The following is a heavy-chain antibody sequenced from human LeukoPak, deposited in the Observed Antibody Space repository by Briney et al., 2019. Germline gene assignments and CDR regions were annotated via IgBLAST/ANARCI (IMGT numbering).Heavy chain of an antibody. D-gene: IGHD3-10*01. Sequence: PSETLSLTCTVSGGSISSYYWSWIRQPPGKGLELIGYIYYSGSTNYNPSLKSRVTISVDTSKNQFSLKLSSVTAADTAVYYCARGLRGSGSYYIDYWGQGTLVTVSS. V-gene: IGHV4-59*01. CDR1: GGSISSYY. CDR2: IYYSGST. CDR3: ARGLRGSGSYYIDY. J-gene: IGHJ4*02.